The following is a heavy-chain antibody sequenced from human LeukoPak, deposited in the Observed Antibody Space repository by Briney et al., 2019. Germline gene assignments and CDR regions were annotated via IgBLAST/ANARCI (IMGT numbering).Heavy chain of an antibody. V-gene: IGHV3-73*01. D-gene: IGHD2-2*01. CDR3: TSRDCSSTSCYRDPTYYYYYMDV. CDR2: IRSKANSYAT. Sequence: GESLKISCAASGFTFSGSAMHWVRQASGKGLEWVGRIRSKANSYATAYAASVKGRFTISRDDSKNTAYLQMNSLKTEDTAVYYCTSRDCSSTSCYRDPTYYYYYMDVWGKGTTVNVSS. J-gene: IGHJ6*03. CDR1: GFTFSGSA.